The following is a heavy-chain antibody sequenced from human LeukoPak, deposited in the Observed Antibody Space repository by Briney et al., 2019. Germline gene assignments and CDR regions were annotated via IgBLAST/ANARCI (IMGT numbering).Heavy chain of an antibody. Sequence: PGGSLRLSCAASGFTFSSYAMHWVRQAPGEGLEWVAVISYDGSNKYYADSVKGRFTISRDNSKNTLYLQMNSLRAEDTAVYYCARDSIAAAIFDYWGQGTLVTVSS. J-gene: IGHJ4*02. V-gene: IGHV3-30-3*01. CDR1: GFTFSSYA. D-gene: IGHD6-13*01. CDR2: ISYDGSNK. CDR3: ARDSIAAAIFDY.